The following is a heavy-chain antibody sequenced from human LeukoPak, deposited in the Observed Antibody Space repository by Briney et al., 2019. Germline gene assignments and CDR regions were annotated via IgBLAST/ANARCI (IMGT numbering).Heavy chain of an antibody. V-gene: IGHV3-53*01. Sequence: GGSLRLSCAASGFTVSSSYMYWVRQAPGKGLEWVSFFYRGDSTYYAESVRGRFTISRDNSKNTLYLQMNSLRAEDTAVYYCAKDITMIVVAIFDYWGQGTLVTVS. CDR1: GFTVSSSY. D-gene: IGHD3-22*01. CDR2: FYRGDST. J-gene: IGHJ4*02. CDR3: AKDITMIVVAIFDY.